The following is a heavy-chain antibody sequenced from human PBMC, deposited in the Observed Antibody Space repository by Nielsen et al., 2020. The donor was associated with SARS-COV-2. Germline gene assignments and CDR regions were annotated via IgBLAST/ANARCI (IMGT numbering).Heavy chain of an antibody. CDR2: IYYSGST. D-gene: IGHD3-3*01. CDR3: ARHPRITIFGVVIIGWFDP. CDR1: GGSISSYY. Sequence: SETLSLTCTVSGGSISSYYWSWIRQPPGKGLEWIGYIYYSGSTNYNPYLKSRVTISVDTSKNQFSLKLSSVTAADTAVYYCARHPRITIFGVVIIGWFDPWGQGTLVTVSS. V-gene: IGHV4-59*01. J-gene: IGHJ5*02.